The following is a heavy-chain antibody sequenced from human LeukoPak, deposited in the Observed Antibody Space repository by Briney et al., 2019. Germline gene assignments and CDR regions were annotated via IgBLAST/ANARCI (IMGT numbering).Heavy chain of an antibody. CDR2: ISSSSSYI. D-gene: IGHD6-13*01. CDR3: ARHFSSSWSQYYFDN. Sequence: PGGSLRLSCAASGFTFSTYSMNWVRQAPGKGLEWVSSISSSSSYIYYADSVKGRFTISRDNAKNSLDLQMNSLRVEDTAVYYCARHFSSSWSQYYFDNWGQGTLVTVSS. J-gene: IGHJ4*02. V-gene: IGHV3-21*01. CDR1: GFTFSTYS.